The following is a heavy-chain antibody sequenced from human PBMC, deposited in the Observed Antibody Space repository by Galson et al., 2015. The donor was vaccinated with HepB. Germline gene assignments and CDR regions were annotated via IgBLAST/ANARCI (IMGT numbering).Heavy chain of an antibody. CDR2: ITTGGRST. V-gene: IGHV3-23*01. D-gene: IGHD2-8*02. CDR3: AEISHWSSPYDC. J-gene: IGHJ4*02. Sequence: SLRLSCAASGFTVSNCAMSWVRQAPGKGLEWVATITTGGRSTHYADSVKGRFTISRDDSKNTLYLQMNSLRVDDTAVYYCAEISHWSSPYDCWGQGSLVTVSS. CDR1: GFTVSNCA.